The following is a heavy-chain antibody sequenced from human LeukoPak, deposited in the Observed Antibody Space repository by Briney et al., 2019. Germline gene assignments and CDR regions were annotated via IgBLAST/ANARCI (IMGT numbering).Heavy chain of an antibody. J-gene: IGHJ4*02. CDR2: IIPIFGTA. Sequence: SVKVSCKASGGTFSSYAISWVRQAPGQGLEWMGGIIPIFGTANYAQKFQGRVTITADESTSTAYMELSSLRSEDTAVYYCARLAGSGSYPTDYWGQGTLVTVSS. CDR1: GGTFSSYA. CDR3: ARLAGSGSYPTDY. D-gene: IGHD3-10*01. V-gene: IGHV1-69*13.